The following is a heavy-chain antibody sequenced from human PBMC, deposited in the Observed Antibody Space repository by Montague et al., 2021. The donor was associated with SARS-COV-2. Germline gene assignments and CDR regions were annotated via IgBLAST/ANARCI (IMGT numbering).Heavy chain of an antibody. CDR3: ARGSVNLDPPDL. D-gene: IGHD5/OR15-5a*01. CDR2: IHYSGSA. Sequence: TLSLTCTVSGGSINSGNYYWSWIRQHPGKGLEWIGYIHYSGSAYYSPSLRSRLTISMDTSKKQLSLTVDSVTAADTAVYYCARGSVNLDPPDLWGQGTLVTVSS. CDR1: GGSINSGNYY. J-gene: IGHJ3*01. V-gene: IGHV4-31*03.